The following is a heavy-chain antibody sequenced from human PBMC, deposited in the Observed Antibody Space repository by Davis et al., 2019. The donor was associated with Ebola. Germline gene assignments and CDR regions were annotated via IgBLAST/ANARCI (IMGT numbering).Heavy chain of an antibody. CDR2: INHSGST. V-gene: IGHV4-34*01. CDR1: GGSFSGYY. J-gene: IGHJ4*02. D-gene: IGHD7-27*01. Sequence: PSETLSLTCAVYGGSFSGYYWSWIRQPPGKGLEWIGEINHSGSTNYNPSLKSRVTISVDTSKNQFSLKLSSVTAADTAVYYCARVTLTGDRGYFDYWGQGTLVTVSS. CDR3: ARVTLTGDRGYFDY.